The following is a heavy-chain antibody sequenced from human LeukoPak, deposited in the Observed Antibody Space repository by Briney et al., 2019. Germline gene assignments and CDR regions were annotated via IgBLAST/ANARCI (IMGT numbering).Heavy chain of an antibody. D-gene: IGHD5-18*01. Sequence: PSETLSLTCTVSGGSISSHYWSWIRQPPGKGLEWIAYLLDSVNTKDNPSLNSRLTLSADMSKNQFSLRLSSVTAADTAVYYCATIKRGSIYGYFDFWGQGIKVTVSS. V-gene: IGHV4-59*11. CDR3: ATIKRGSIYGYFDF. J-gene: IGHJ4*02. CDR1: GGSISSHY. CDR2: LLDSVNT.